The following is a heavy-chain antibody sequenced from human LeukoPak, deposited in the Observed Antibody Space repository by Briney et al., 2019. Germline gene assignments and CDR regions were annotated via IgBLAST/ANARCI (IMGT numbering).Heavy chain of an antibody. CDR1: GYTLTELY. CDR3: ATEAGNFYFDS. CDR2: FDSGDGDI. D-gene: IGHD1-7*01. V-gene: IGHV1-24*01. Sequence: ASVKVSCRVSGYTLTELYMHWVRQAPGKGLEWMGGFDSGDGDIIYAQKSQGRVTMTEDTSPDTAYMELSVLRFEDTAVYYCATEAGNFYFDSWGQGTLVTVSS. J-gene: IGHJ4*02.